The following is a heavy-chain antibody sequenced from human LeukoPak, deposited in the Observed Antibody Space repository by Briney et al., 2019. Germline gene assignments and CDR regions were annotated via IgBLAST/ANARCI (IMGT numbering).Heavy chain of an antibody. J-gene: IGHJ6*02. CDR2: IYYSGST. CDR1: GGSISSGSYY. Sequence: SETLSLTCTVSGGSISSGSYYWGWIRQPPGKGLEWIGSIYYSGSTYYNPSLKSRVTISVDTSKNQFSLKLSSVTAADTAVYYCVGRFGEPYYYYGMDVWGQGTTVTVSS. V-gene: IGHV4-39*01. CDR3: VGRFGEPYYYYGMDV. D-gene: IGHD3-10*01.